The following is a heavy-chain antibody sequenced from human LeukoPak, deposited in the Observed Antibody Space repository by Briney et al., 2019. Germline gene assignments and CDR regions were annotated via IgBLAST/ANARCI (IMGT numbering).Heavy chain of an antibody. Sequence: GGSLRLSCAASGFTFSSYAMGWVRQAPGKGLEWVSAISGSGGSTYYADSVKGRFTISRDNSKNTLYLQMNSLRAEDTAVYYCAILGPYSNYEAPPLWYYYGMDVWGQGTTVTVPS. J-gene: IGHJ6*02. CDR3: AILGPYSNYEAPPLWYYYGMDV. CDR2: ISGSGGST. D-gene: IGHD4-11*01. CDR1: GFTFSSYA. V-gene: IGHV3-23*01.